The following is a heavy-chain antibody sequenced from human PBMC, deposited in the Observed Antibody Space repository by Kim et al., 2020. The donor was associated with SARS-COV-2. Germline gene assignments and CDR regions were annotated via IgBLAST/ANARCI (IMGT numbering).Heavy chain of an antibody. Sequence: VEIRFTISRDNAKNSLCLQMNSLRDDDTAVYYCARDLLWFGKSPYNWFDPWGQGTLVTVSS. V-gene: IGHV3-48*02. CDR3: ARDLLWFGKSPYNWFDP. D-gene: IGHD3-10*01. J-gene: IGHJ5*02.